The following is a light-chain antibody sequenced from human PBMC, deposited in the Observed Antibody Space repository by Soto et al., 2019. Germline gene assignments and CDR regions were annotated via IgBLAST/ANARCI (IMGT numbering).Light chain of an antibody. Sequence: EIVMTHSPATLSVSPGERSSLSCRASESVSSNLAWYQQKTGQAPRLLIYDSSTRATSIPARLSGSGSGTEFTITISSMKHGDFEVYYCQHYHNWPMTFGQGTRLEIK. CDR1: ESVSSN. CDR2: DSS. CDR3: QHYHNWPMT. V-gene: IGKV3-15*01. J-gene: IGKJ5*01.